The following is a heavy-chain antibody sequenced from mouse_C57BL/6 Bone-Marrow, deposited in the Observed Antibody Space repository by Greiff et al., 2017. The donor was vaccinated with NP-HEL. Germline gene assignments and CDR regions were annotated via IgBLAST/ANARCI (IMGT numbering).Heavy chain of an antibody. CDR2: INPYNGDT. V-gene: IGHV1-20*01. CDR1: GYSFPGYF. Sequence: EVQLQQSGPELVKPGDSVKISCKASGYSFPGYFMNWVMQSHGKSLEWIGRINPYNGDTFYNQKFKGKATLTVDKSSSTAHMELRSLTSEDSAVYYCARSGDGYLWYFDVWGTGTTVTVSS. CDR3: ARSGDGYLWYFDV. J-gene: IGHJ1*03. D-gene: IGHD2-3*01.